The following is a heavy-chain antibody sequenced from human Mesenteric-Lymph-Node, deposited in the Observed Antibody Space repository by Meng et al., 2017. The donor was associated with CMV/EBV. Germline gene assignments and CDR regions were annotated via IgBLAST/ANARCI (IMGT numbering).Heavy chain of an antibody. CDR1: GFSLSTSGVG. CDR3: AHRGYGDYGLSY. Sequence: TFSGFSLSTSGVGVGWFRQPPGKALEWLALIYWDDEKRYSPSLKSRLTITKDTSKNQVVLTMTNMDPVDTATYYCAHRGYGDYGLSYWGQGTLVTVSS. D-gene: IGHD4-17*01. J-gene: IGHJ4*02. CDR2: IYWDDEK. V-gene: IGHV2-5*02.